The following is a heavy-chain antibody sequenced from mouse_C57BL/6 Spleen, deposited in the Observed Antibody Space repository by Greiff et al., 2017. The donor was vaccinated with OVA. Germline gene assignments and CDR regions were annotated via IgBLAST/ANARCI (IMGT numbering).Heavy chain of an antibody. CDR1: GFNITDYY. CDR2: IDPEDGDT. V-gene: IGHV14-1*01. CDR3: TSTVEAPYYFDY. J-gene: IGHJ2*01. D-gene: IGHD2-12*01. Sequence: EVQLQQSGAELVRPGASVKLSCTASGFNITDYYMHWVKQRPEQGLEWIGRIDPEDGDTEYAPKFQGKATMTADTSSNTAYLQLSSLTSEDTAVYYCTSTVEAPYYFDYWGQGTTLTVSS.